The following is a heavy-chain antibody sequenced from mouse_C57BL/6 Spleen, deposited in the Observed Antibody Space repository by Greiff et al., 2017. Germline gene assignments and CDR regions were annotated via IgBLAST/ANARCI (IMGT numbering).Heavy chain of an antibody. CDR2: ISSGSSST. J-gene: IGHJ3*01. CDR1: GFTFSGYG. V-gene: IGHV5-17*01. Sequence: EVQLVESGGGLVKPGGSLKLSCAASGFTFSGYGMPWVRQAPEKGLEWVANISSGSSSTYYADNVKGRFTISRDNAKNTLYLQMNRLRSEDTAMYYCAKEKTGSDFDYWGKGTMVTVSS. D-gene: IGHD4-1*01. CDR3: AKEKTGSDFDY.